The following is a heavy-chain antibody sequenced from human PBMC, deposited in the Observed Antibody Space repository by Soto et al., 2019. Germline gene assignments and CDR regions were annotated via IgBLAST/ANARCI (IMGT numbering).Heavy chain of an antibody. CDR2: IYYSGST. V-gene: IGHV4-61*01. J-gene: IGHJ3*02. CDR1: GGPVSSGSYY. Sequence: WETLSLTCTVSGGPVSSGSYYWSWIRQPPGKGLEWIGYIYYSGSTNYNPSLKSRVTISVDTSKNQFSLKLSSVTAADTAVYYCARGSYSSGYYLDAFDICGQGTMVTVSS. CDR3: ARGSYSSGYYLDAFDI. D-gene: IGHD3-22*01.